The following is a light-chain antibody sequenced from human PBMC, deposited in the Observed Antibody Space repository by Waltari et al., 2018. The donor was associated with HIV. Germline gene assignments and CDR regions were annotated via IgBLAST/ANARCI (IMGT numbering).Light chain of an antibody. J-gene: IGLJ2*01. CDR3: QSYDSSLSAYVV. Sequence: QSVLTQPPSVSGAPGQQVANPCTWISPNIGAGDDAHRSQHLPETPPKLLIYGNSNRPSGVPDRFSGSKSGTSASLAITGLQAEDEADYYCQSYDSSLSAYVVFGGGTKLTVL. CDR2: GNS. V-gene: IGLV1-40*01. CDR1: SPNIGAGDD.